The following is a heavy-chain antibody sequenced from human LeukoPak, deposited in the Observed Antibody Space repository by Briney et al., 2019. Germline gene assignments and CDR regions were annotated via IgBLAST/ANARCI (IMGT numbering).Heavy chain of an antibody. CDR2: IYPGDSDT. CDR1: GYSFTSYW. V-gene: IGHV5-51*01. Sequence: GESLKISCKGPGYSFTSYWIGWVRQMPGKGLEWMGIIYPGDSDTRYSPSFQGQVTISADKSISTAYLQWSSLKASDTAMYYCARRGLPYCSSTSCNWFDPWGQGTLVTVSS. J-gene: IGHJ5*02. CDR3: ARRGLPYCSSTSCNWFDP. D-gene: IGHD2-2*01.